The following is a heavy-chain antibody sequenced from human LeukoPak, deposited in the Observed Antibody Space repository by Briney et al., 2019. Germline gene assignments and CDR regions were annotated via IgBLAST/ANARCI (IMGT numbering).Heavy chain of an antibody. V-gene: IGHV3-23*01. D-gene: IGHD6-6*01. Sequence: GGSLRLSCEASGFTFTSYAMNCGRQAPGKGLEWVSAIIGSGGGTLYADSVKGRFTISRDNSKNTLYLQINSLRAEDTAVYYCARQPVRFYFDYWGQGTLVTVSS. CDR1: GFTFTSYA. CDR3: ARQPVRFYFDY. J-gene: IGHJ4*02. CDR2: IIGSGGGT.